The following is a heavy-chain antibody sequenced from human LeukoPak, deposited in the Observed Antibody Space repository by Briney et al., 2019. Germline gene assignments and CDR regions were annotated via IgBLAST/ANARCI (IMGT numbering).Heavy chain of an antibody. V-gene: IGHV1-69*05. CDR2: IIPIFDTT. Sequence: ASVKVSCKASGGTFSSYAISWVRQAPGQGLEWMGGIIPIFDTTKYAQKLQGRVTITTDEPTTTAYMELSSLRSEDTAVYYCARAAISSTETMAYFDLWGQGTLVTVSS. CDR3: ARAAISSTETMAYFDL. J-gene: IGHJ4*02. CDR1: GGTFSSYA. D-gene: IGHD6-13*01.